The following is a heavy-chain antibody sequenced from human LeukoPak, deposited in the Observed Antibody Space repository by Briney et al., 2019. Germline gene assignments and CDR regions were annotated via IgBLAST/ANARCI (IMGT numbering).Heavy chain of an antibody. J-gene: IGHJ4*02. CDR3: ARAKRRPQPLGGDFDY. D-gene: IGHD2-21*01. CDR1: GFTFSSYW. CDR2: IKQDGSEK. Sequence: PGGSLRLSCAASGFTFSSYWMSWVRQAPGKGLEWVAHIKQDGSEKYYVDSVKGRFTISRDNSKNTLYLQMNSLRAEDTAVYYCARAKRRPQPLGGDFDYWGQGTLVTVSS. V-gene: IGHV3-7*01.